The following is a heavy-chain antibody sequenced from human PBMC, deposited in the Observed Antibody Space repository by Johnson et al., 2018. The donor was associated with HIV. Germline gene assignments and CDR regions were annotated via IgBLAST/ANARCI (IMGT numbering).Heavy chain of an antibody. CDR3: ARAHDAFDI. CDR2: IKQDGSEN. CDR1: GFTFSSYW. V-gene: IGHV3-7*01. Sequence: MLLVESGGGLVQPGGSLRLSCAASGFTFSSYWMSWVRQAPGKGLEWVANIKQDGSENYYADSVKGRFTISRDNSKNTLYLQMNSLRAEDTAVYYCARAHDAFDIWGQGTKVTVSS. J-gene: IGHJ3*02.